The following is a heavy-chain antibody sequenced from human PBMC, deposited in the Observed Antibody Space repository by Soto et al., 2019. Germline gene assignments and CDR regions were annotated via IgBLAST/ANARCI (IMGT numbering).Heavy chain of an antibody. Sequence: WLSXRLSCTPSGFIFIDYAIVLFRHAPGKGLEWVSSIGGPGTDTYYADYVQGRFTVSRYNSKNTLYLQLNSLRADDTAIYYCEKAGVSRTYVWDPFDVWGPGAMVNV. CDR1: GFIFIDYA. CDR3: EKAGVSRTYVWDPFDV. D-gene: IGHD3-16*01. J-gene: IGHJ3*01. CDR2: IGGPGTDT. V-gene: IGHV3-23*01.